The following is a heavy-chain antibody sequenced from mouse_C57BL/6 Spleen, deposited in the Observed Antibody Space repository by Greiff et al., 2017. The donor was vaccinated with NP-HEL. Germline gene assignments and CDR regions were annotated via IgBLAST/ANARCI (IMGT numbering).Heavy chain of an antibody. J-gene: IGHJ2*01. CDR1: GFTFSDYG. V-gene: IGHV5-17*01. D-gene: IGHD1-1*01. Sequence: EVKVVESGGGLVKPGGSLKLSCAASGFTFSDYGMHWVRQAPAKGLEWVAYISSGSSTIYYADTVKGRFTISRDNAKNTLFLQMTSLRSEDTDMYYCARPGYYGSSSYYFDYWGQGTTLTVSS. CDR2: ISSGSSTI. CDR3: ARPGYYGSSSYYFDY.